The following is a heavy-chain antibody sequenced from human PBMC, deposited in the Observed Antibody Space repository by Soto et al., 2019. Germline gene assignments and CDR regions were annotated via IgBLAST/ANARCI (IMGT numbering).Heavy chain of an antibody. V-gene: IGHV1-24*01. Sequence: ASVKVSCKVSGYTLTELSMHWVRQAPGKGLEWMGGFDPEDGETIYAQKFQGRVTMTEDTSTDTTYMELSSLRSEDTAVYYCATAITMIVVAADAFDIWGQGTMVTVSS. J-gene: IGHJ3*02. D-gene: IGHD3-22*01. CDR2: FDPEDGET. CDR1: GYTLTELS. CDR3: ATAITMIVVAADAFDI.